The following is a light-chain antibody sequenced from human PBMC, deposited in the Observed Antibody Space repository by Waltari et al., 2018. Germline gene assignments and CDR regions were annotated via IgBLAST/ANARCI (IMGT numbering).Light chain of an antibody. CDR3: QQYYTIPWT. V-gene: IGKV3-11*01. CDR1: QGVRSY. Sequence: EIVLTQSPATLSLSPGERATLSCRTSQGVRSYLAWYQQKPGQAPRLLIYDASNRASGIPARFSGSGSGTDFSLSISSLEPEDVAVYYCQQYYTIPWTFGQGTKVEIK. CDR2: DAS. J-gene: IGKJ1*01.